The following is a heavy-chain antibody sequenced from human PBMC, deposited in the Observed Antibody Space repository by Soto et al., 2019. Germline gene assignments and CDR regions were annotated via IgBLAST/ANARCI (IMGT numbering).Heavy chain of an antibody. CDR2: ISYDGSNK. V-gene: IGHV3-30*18. J-gene: IGHJ6*02. Sequence: GGSLRLSCAASGFTFSSYGMHWVRQAPGKGLEWVAVISYDGSNKYYADSVKGRFTISRDNSKDTLYLQMNSLRAEDTAVYYCAKVCSSGFEGAYYYYGMDVWGQGTTVTVSS. D-gene: IGHD3-22*01. CDR3: AKVCSSGFEGAYYYYGMDV. CDR1: GFTFSSYG.